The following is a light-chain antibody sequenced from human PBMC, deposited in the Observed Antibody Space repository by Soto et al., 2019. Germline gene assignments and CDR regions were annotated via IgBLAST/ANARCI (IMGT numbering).Light chain of an antibody. J-gene: IGKJ1*01. Sequence: DIQMTQSPSSLSASVGDRVTITCRASQIIARSLNWYQQKPGKAPKVLIYSASDLESGVPSRFRGSGSGTDFTLTISSLQPEDFATYYCQQSYTTPRTVGQGTKVDSK. CDR1: QIIARS. V-gene: IGKV1-39*01. CDR2: SAS. CDR3: QQSYTTPRT.